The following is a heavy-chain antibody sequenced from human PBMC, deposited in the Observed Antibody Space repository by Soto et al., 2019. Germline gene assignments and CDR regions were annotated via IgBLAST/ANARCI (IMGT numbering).Heavy chain of an antibody. CDR3: AKEVEVAGDLDY. J-gene: IGHJ4*01. V-gene: IGHV3-30*18. CDR1: GFTFGTYG. D-gene: IGHD6-19*01. Sequence: GGSLRLSCVASGFTFGTYGIHWVRQAPGKGLEWVGVISSDGETKYYADSVKGRFTISRDNSKNTMYLQMASLRPEDTAVYYCAKEVEVAGDLDYWGHGTLVTGSS. CDR2: ISSDGETK.